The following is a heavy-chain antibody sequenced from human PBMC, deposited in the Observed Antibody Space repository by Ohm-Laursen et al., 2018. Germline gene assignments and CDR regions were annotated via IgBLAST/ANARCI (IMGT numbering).Heavy chain of an antibody. CDR2: ISYSGNT. D-gene: IGHD6-19*01. V-gene: IGHV4-59*08. Sequence: SETLSLICTVSSGSISSYYWSWIRQPPGKGLEWIGYISYSGNTNYNPSLKSRVTISVDTSKNQFSLKVYSVTAADTAIYYCATTTMDTSGWYGNYFDSWGQGALVTVSS. CDR1: SGSISSYY. J-gene: IGHJ4*02. CDR3: ATTTMDTSGWYGNYFDS.